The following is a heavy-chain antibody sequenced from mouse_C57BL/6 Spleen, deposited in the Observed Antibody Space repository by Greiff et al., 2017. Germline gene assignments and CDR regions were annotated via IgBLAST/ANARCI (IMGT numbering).Heavy chain of an antibody. V-gene: IGHV14-4*01. Sequence: DVQLQESGAELVRPGASVKLSCTASGFNIKDDYMHWVKQRPEQGLEWIGWIDPENGDTEYASKFQGKATITADTSSNTAYLQLSSLTSEDTAVYYCTTDYAMDYWGQGTSVTVSS. CDR1: GFNIKDDY. J-gene: IGHJ4*01. CDR2: IDPENGDT. CDR3: TTDYAMDY.